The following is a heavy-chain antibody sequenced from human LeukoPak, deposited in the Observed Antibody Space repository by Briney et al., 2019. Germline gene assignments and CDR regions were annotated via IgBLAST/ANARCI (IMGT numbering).Heavy chain of an antibody. CDR3: ARDRTVAGTGDY. CDR1: GFSLSNFQ. Sequence: GGSLRLSCVASGFSLSNFQMYWVRQAPGKGLEWVSIISLDGSTEFYADSVKGRFTISRDNAKNSLYLQMNSLRDEDTAVYYCARDRTVAGTGDYWGQGTLVTVSS. V-gene: IGHV3-30-3*01. CDR2: ISLDGSTE. D-gene: IGHD6-19*01. J-gene: IGHJ4*02.